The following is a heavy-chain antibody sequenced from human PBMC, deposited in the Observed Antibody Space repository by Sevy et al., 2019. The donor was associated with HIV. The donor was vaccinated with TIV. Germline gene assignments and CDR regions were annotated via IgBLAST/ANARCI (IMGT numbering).Heavy chain of an antibody. J-gene: IGHJ4*02. D-gene: IGHD1-20*01. V-gene: IGHV4-38-2*01. CDR2: IYHSGST. CDR1: GYSISSGYY. Sequence: SETPSLTCAVSGYSISSGYYWGWIRQPPGKGLEWIGSIYHSGSTYYNPSLKSRVTISVDTSKNQFSLKLSSVTAADTAVYYCARLTGTRNRGASYFDYWGQGTLVTVSS. CDR3: ARLTGTRNRGASYFDY.